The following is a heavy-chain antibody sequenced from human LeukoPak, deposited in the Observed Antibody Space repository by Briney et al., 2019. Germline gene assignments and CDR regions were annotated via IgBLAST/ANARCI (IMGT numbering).Heavy chain of an antibody. Sequence: GGSLRLSCAASGFTFSSYGMHWVRQAPGKGLEWVAVIWYDGSNKYYADSVKGRFTISRDNSKNTLYLQMNSLRAEDTAVYYCARGRGQLPYYFDYWGQGTLVTVSS. V-gene: IGHV3-33*01. J-gene: IGHJ4*02. CDR3: ARGRGQLPYYFDY. CDR1: GFTFSSYG. D-gene: IGHD1-7*01. CDR2: IWYDGSNK.